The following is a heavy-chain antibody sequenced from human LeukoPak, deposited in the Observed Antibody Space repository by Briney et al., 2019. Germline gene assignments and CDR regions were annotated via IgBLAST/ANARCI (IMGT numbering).Heavy chain of an antibody. CDR3: ARRYESDAFDI. D-gene: IGHD3-16*01. V-gene: IGHV4-39*07. CDR2: IFNSGST. Sequence: SETLSLTCTVSGGSISSSNYYWGWIRQPPGKGLEWIGYIFNSGSTYYNPSLKSRVTISVDTSKNQFSLKLSSVTAADTAVYYCARRYESDAFDIWGQGTMVTVSS. CDR1: GGSISSSNYY. J-gene: IGHJ3*02.